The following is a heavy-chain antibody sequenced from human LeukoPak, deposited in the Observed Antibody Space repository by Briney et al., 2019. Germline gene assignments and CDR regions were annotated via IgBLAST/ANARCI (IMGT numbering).Heavy chain of an antibody. CDR1: GGSISSYY. Sequence: SETLSLTCAVSGGSISSYYWSWIRQPAGKGLEWIGYIYYSGSTNYNPSLKSRVTISVDASKNQFSLKLSSVTAADTAVYYCAREEIRSWFDPWGQGTPVTVSS. CDR2: IYYSGST. J-gene: IGHJ5*02. D-gene: IGHD5-24*01. CDR3: AREEIRSWFDP. V-gene: IGHV4-59*01.